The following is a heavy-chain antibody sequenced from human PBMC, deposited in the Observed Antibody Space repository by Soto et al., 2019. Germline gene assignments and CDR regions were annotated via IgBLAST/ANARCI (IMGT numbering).Heavy chain of an antibody. CDR1: GGSISSGGYS. Sequence: QLQLQESGSGLVQPSQTLSLTCAVSGGSISSGGYSWSWIRQPPGKGLEWIGYIYPSGSTYYNPSLKSRVTISVDRSKNQCSLKLSSVTAADTAVYYCARDSSGYGGKFDYWGQGTLVTVSS. CDR3: ARDSSGYGGKFDY. J-gene: IGHJ4*02. CDR2: IYPSGST. V-gene: IGHV4-30-2*01. D-gene: IGHD2-15*01.